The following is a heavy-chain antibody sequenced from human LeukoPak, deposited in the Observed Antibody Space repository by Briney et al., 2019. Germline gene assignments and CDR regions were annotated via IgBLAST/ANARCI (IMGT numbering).Heavy chain of an antibody. CDR2: IIPILGIA. CDR1: GGTFSSYA. Sequence: ASVNVSCKASGGTFSSYAISWVRQAPGQGLEWMGRIIPILGIANYAQKFQGRVTITADKSTSTAYMELSSLRSEDTAVYYCARTPSYIVVVTADGAYSFDIWGQGTMVTVSS. V-gene: IGHV1-69*04. CDR3: ARTPSYIVVVTADGAYSFDI. D-gene: IGHD2-21*02. J-gene: IGHJ3*02.